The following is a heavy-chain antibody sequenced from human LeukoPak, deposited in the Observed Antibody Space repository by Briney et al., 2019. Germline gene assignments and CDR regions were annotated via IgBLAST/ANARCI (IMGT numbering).Heavy chain of an antibody. CDR3: AKESGKFDY. CDR2: ISGDGGST. CDR1: GLTFDDSA. Sequence: PGGSLRLSCVASGLTFDDSAMHWVRQAPGKGLEWVSLISGDGGSTFYADSVEGRFSISRDNSKNSLYLQMNSLRPEDTAMYYCAKESGKFDYWGQGTLVAVSS. J-gene: IGHJ4*02. V-gene: IGHV3-43*02.